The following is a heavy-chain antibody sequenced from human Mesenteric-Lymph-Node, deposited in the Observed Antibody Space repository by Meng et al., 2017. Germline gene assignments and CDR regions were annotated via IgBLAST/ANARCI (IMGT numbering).Heavy chain of an antibody. CDR1: GFTFSSYS. Sequence: GGSLRPSCAASGFTFSSYSMNWVRQAPGKGLEWVSSISSSSSYIYYAGSVKGRFTISRDNAKNSLYLQMNSLRAEDTAVYYCARDWNYGSTFYDYWGQGTLVTVSS. CDR3: ARDWNYGSTFYDY. V-gene: IGHV3-21*01. CDR2: ISSSSSYI. D-gene: IGHD1-7*01. J-gene: IGHJ4*02.